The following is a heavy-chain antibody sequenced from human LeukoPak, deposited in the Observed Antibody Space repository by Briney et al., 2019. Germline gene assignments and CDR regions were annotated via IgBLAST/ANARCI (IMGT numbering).Heavy chain of an antibody. J-gene: IGHJ3*02. V-gene: IGHV3-53*01. CDR1: GFTFSSNY. CDR3: ATRYCSGGSCYSRDAFDI. D-gene: IGHD2-15*01. Sequence: PGGSLRLSCAASGFTFSSNYMSWVRQAPGKGLEWVSVIYSGGSTYYADSVKGRFTISRDNSKNTLYLQMNSLRAEDTAVYYCATRYCSGGSCYSRDAFDIWGQGTMVTVSS. CDR2: IYSGGST.